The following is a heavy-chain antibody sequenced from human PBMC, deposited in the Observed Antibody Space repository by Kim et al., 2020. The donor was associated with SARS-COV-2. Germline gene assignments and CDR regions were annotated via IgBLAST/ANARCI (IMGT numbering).Heavy chain of an antibody. D-gene: IGHD2-2*01. J-gene: IGHJ6*02. Sequence: GGSLRLSCAASGFTFSSYSMNWVRQAPGKGLEWVSSISSSSSYIYYADSVKGRFTISRDNAKNSLYLQMNSLRAEDTAVYYCARESAMWLYGGNSYYYYGMDVWGQGTTGTVSS. CDR1: GFTFSSYS. V-gene: IGHV3-21*01. CDR3: ARESAMWLYGGNSYYYYGMDV. CDR2: ISSSSSYI.